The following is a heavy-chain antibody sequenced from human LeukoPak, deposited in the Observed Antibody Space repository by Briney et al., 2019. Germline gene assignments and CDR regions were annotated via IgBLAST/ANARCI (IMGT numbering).Heavy chain of an antibody. Sequence: SETLSLTCAVYGGXFSGYSCTWIRQPPGKGLEWIGEIDRSGSTNYNPALKSRLNISVDTSKNQFSLRLTSVTAADTAVYYGARGSATGLAYWGQGTLVTVSS. CDR2: IDRSGST. CDR3: ARGSATGLAY. V-gene: IGHV4-34*01. CDR1: GGXFSGYS. D-gene: IGHD1-1*01. J-gene: IGHJ4*02.